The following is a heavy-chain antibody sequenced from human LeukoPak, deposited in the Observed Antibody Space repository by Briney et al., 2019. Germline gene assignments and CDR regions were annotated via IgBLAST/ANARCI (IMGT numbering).Heavy chain of an antibody. CDR1: GYSFTAYY. V-gene: IGHV1-2*02. CDR3: ARDRSPAPGRSYGRGHFDY. Sequence: ASVKVSCKASGYSFTAYYMHWVRQAPGQGLEWMGWINPNSGGTNYAQKFQGRVTMTRDTSISTAYMELSRLRSDDTAVYYCARDRSPAPGRSYGRGHFDYWGQGTLVTVSS. D-gene: IGHD5-18*01. CDR2: INPNSGGT. J-gene: IGHJ4*02.